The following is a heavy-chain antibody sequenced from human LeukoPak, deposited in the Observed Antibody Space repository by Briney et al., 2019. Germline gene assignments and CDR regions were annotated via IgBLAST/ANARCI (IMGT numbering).Heavy chain of an antibody. D-gene: IGHD3-10*01. CDR3: AKSPNFYGSGSYTLDY. Sequence: GGSLRLSCAASGFTFSSYAMSWVRQAPGKGLEWVSAISGSGGSTYYADSVKGRFTISRDNSKNTLYLQMNSLRAEDTAVYYCAKSPNFYGSGSYTLDYWGQGTLVTVSS. CDR2: ISGSGGST. CDR1: GFTFSSYA. J-gene: IGHJ4*02. V-gene: IGHV3-23*01.